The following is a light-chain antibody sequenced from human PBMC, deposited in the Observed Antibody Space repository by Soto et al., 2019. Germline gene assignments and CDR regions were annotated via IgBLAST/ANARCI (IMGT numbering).Light chain of an antibody. J-gene: IGKJ2*01. V-gene: IGKV1-5*01. CDR3: QQYNTYTLYT. CDR2: DAS. CDR1: QSISTW. Sequence: DIQLTQSPSTLSASLGDRVTITCRASQSISTWLAWYQQKPGKTPSLLIYDASTLETGVPSRFSGRGSGTEFTLTISSQQLYDFATFYCQQYNTYTLYTFCQGTKLEIK.